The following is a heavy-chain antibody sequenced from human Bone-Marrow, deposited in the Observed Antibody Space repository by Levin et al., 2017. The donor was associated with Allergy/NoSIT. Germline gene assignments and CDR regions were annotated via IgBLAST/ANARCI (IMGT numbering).Heavy chain of an antibody. CDR2: VYSDDST. Sequence: GESLKISCAASGFTVSNNYMTWVRQAPGKGLEWVSVVYSDDSTHYADSVKDRFTISRDNSKNTLYLQMNSLRAEDTAVYYCARDQMNDDGDFYFDYWGQGTLVTVSS. CDR3: ARDQMNDDGDFYFDY. V-gene: IGHV3-66*01. D-gene: IGHD4-17*01. J-gene: IGHJ4*02. CDR1: GFTVSNNY.